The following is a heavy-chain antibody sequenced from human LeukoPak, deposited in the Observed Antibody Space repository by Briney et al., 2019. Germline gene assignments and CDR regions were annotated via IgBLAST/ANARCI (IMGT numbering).Heavy chain of an antibody. CDR3: TRDLNHDSSG. D-gene: IGHD3-22*01. Sequence: GGSLRLSCAASGFSLSDYWMTRVRQAPGKGLECVGNIKFDGSEIYYLDSVRGRFSISRDNAKNSLYLQMNSLRVEDTAVYYCTRDLNHDSSGWGQGTLVTVSS. CDR1: GFSLSDYW. V-gene: IGHV3-7*01. J-gene: IGHJ4*02. CDR2: IKFDGSEI.